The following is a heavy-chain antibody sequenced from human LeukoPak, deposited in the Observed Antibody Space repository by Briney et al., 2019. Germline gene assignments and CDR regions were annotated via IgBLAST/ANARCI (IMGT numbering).Heavy chain of an antibody. V-gene: IGHV4-34*01. CDR2: INHSGST. CDR3: AIPGYYYDSSGSIPVIDY. Sequence: SETLSLTCAVYGGSFSGYYWSWIRQPPGEGLEWIGEINHSGSTNYNPSLKSRVTISVDTSKNQFSLKLSSVTAADTAVYYCAIPGYYYDSSGSIPVIDYWGQGTLVTVSS. CDR1: GGSFSGYY. D-gene: IGHD3-22*01. J-gene: IGHJ4*02.